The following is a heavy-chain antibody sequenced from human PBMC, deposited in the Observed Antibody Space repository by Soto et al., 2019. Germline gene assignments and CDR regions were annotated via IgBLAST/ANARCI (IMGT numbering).Heavy chain of an antibody. Sequence: SVKVSCKASGGTFSNYAISWVRQAPGQGLEWMGGIIPIFGTANYAQKFRGRVTITADESTSTAYMELSSLRSEDTAVYYCARQLSSGWYPSTYYYYYYGMDVWGQGTTVTVSS. CDR3: ARQLSSGWYPSTYYYYYYGMDV. V-gene: IGHV1-69*13. J-gene: IGHJ6*02. CDR2: IIPIFGTA. D-gene: IGHD6-19*01. CDR1: GGTFSNYA.